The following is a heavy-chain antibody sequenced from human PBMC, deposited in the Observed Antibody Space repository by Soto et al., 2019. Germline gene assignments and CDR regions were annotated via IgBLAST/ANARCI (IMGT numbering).Heavy chain of an antibody. J-gene: IGHJ6*02. CDR3: ARLQGLWNGHEILYYSSAMDV. CDR2: IYYTGDT. CDR1: GGPIRSSTYY. D-gene: IGHD2-21*01. V-gene: IGHV4-39*01. Sequence: PSETLSLTCSVSGGPIRSSTYYWGWIRQPPGKGLQWIGTIYYTGDTHYTPSLQIRVTISLDTPNNQFSLNLSSVTAADSAVYYCARLQGLWNGHEILYYSSAMDVWGPGTTGTV.